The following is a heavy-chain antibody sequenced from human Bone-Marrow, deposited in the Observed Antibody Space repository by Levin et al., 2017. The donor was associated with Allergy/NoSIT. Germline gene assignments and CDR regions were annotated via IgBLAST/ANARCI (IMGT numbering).Heavy chain of an antibody. CDR2: ISYRGTT. CDR1: GGSFSGGGYH. D-gene: IGHD5-24*01. J-gene: IGHJ4*02. CDR3: AREDGYVFDC. V-gene: IGHV4-31*03. Sequence: SQTLSLTCTVSGGSFSGGGYHWGWIRQHPEKGLEWIGYISYRGTTYYNPSLKSRVTMSVDTSKTQFSLNLSSVTAADTAVYFCAREDGYVFDCWGQGTPVTVSS.